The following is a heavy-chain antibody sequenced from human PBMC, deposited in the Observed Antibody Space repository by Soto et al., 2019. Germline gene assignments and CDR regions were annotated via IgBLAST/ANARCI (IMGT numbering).Heavy chain of an antibody. J-gene: IGHJ5*02. CDR3: ARYRNFFGPWGAKWFDL. V-gene: IGHV1-18*01. D-gene: IGHD3-3*01. CDR1: GYSFARYG. Sequence: GASVKVSCKTSGYSFARYGVSWVRQAPGQGLEWLGWISGFNGKTEYSQTLRDRVTLTTDTSTRTSDLELRRLESDGSAIYYWARYRNFFGPWGAKWFDLWCQVTLV. CDR2: ISGFNGKT.